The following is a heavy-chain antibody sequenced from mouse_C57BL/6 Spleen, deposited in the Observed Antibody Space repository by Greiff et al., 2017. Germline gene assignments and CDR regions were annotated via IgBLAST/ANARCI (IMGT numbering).Heavy chain of an antibody. J-gene: IGHJ4*01. V-gene: IGHV1-62-2*01. D-gene: IGHD2-5*01. Sequence: VQLQQSGAELVKPGASVKLSCKASGYTFTEYTIHWVKQRSGQGLEWIGWFYPGSGSIKYNEKVKDKATLTADKSSRTVYMELSRLTSEDSAVYFCARHEDYSKKGYYAMDYWGQGTSVTVSS. CDR3: ARHEDYSKKGYYAMDY. CDR2: FYPGSGSI. CDR1: GYTFTEYT.